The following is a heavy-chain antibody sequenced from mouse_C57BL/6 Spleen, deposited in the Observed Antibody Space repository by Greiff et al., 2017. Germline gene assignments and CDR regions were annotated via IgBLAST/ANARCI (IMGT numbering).Heavy chain of an antibody. Sequence: VQLQQSGAELAKPGASVKLSCKASGYTFTSYWMHWVKQRPGQGLEWIGYINPSSGYTKYNQKFKDKVTLTADKSSSTAYMQLSSLTYEDSAVYYCATYDYDGKTFAYWGQGTLVTVSA. J-gene: IGHJ3*01. CDR3: ATYDYDGKTFAY. D-gene: IGHD2-4*01. CDR1: GYTFTSYW. V-gene: IGHV1-7*01. CDR2: INPSSGYT.